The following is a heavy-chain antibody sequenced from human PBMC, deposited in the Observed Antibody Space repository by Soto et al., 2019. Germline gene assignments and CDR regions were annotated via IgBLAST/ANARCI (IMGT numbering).Heavy chain of an antibody. V-gene: IGHV5-51*01. CDR2: IYPSDSDT. J-gene: IGHJ4*02. CDR1: GYKFAGYW. CDR3: ARGGVSTRTFDY. Sequence: GESRKISCKGSGYKFAGYWIAWVRQMPGKGLELMGIIYPSDSDTRYRPSFQGQVTISADKSISSAYLQWSSLRASDTAMYYCARGGVSTRTFDYWGQGTPVTVSS. D-gene: IGHD3-3*01.